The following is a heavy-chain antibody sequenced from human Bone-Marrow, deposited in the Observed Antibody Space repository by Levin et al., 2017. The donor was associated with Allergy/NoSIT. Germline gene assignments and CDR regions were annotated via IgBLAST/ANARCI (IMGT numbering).Heavy chain of an antibody. CDR1: GFSFTSYS. CDR3: ARGGSNYGPDY. Sequence: GGSLRLSCAASGFSFTSYSMNWVRQAPGKGLEWVASVGGGGDYKYYADSVKGRFTISRDNAKNTLYLEMSSLRAEDTAVYFCARGGSNYGPDYWGQGTLVTVSS. V-gene: IGHV3-21*01. CDR2: VGGGGDYK. D-gene: IGHD3-10*01. J-gene: IGHJ4*02.